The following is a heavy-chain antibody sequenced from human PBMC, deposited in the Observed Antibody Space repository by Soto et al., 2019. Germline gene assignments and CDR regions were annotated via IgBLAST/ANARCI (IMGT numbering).Heavy chain of an antibody. CDR2: ISSSSSYI. J-gene: IGHJ3*02. V-gene: IGHV3-21*01. CDR3: ARDPVVGSSSWYGGHDAFDI. Sequence: GGSLRLSCAASGFTFSSYSMNWVRQAPGKGLEWVSSISSSSSYIYYADSVKGRFTISRDNAKNSLYLQMNSLRAEDTAVYYCARDPVVGSSSWYGGHDAFDIWGQGTMVTVSS. CDR1: GFTFSSYS. D-gene: IGHD6-13*01.